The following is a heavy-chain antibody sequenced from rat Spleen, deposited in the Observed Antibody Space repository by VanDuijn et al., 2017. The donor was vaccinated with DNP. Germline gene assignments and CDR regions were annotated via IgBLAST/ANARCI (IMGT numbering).Heavy chain of an antibody. CDR2: ISYDGSST. CDR3: ARSYGSYWFFDF. D-gene: IGHD1-11*01. CDR1: GFTFSDYW. J-gene: IGHJ1*01. V-gene: IGHV5-7*01. Sequence: EVQLVESGGGLVQPGRSLQLSCVASGFTFSDYWMYWVRQAPTKGLEWVATISYDGSSTYYRDSVKGRFTISRDNAKSTLYLQVDSLRSEDTATYYCARSYGSYWFFDFWGPGTVVTVSA.